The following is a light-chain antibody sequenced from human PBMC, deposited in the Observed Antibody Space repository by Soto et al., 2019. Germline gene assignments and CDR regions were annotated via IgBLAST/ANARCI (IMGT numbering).Light chain of an antibody. CDR3: CSYGGSVI. V-gene: IGLV2-11*01. J-gene: IGLJ2*01. CDR2: DVS. CDR1: SRDFGADNH. Sequence: QPVLTQPRSVSGSPGQSVTISCSGPSRDFGADNHVAWYQQYPDKAPEVMIYDVSQRPSGVPARFSGSKSGNTASLTISGLQAEDEADYYCCSYGGSVIFGGGTKLTVL.